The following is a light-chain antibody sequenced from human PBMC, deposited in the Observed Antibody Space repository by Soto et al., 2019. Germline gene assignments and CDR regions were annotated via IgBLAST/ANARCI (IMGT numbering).Light chain of an antibody. CDR2: GTS. CDR3: QHFGASPPGS. Sequence: EIVLSQSPGTLSSSPGERITLSCRASHSFSSSLLAWYQQKHGQAPRLLIYGTSTRATGIPDRFSGSGSSTDFTLTISRLEPEDFAVYYCQHFGASPPGSFGGGTRVQIK. J-gene: IGKJ4*01. CDR1: HSFSSSL. V-gene: IGKV3-20*01.